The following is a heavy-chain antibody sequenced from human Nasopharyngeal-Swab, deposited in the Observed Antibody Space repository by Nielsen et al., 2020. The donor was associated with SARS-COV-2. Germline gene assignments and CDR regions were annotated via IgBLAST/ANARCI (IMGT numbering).Heavy chain of an antibody. J-gene: IGHJ6*02. D-gene: IGHD2-15*01. CDR1: GFTFSSYS. CDR3: ARERDCSGGSCPYYYGMEV. Sequence: GESLKISCAASGFTFSSYSMNWVRQAPGKGLEWVSSISSSSSYIYYADSVKGRFTISRDNAKNSLYLQMNSLRAEDTAVYYCARERDCSGGSCPYYYGMEVWGQGTTVTVSS. CDR2: ISSSSSYI. V-gene: IGHV3-21*01.